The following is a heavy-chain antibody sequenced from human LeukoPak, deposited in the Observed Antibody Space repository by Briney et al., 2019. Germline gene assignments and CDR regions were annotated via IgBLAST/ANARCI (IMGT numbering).Heavy chain of an antibody. CDR2: ISGSGRT. V-gene: IGHV3-53*01. CDR1: GFTVSNNF. J-gene: IGHJ4*02. D-gene: IGHD1-14*01. CDR3: AKLPTSTTTGQFDY. Sequence: GGSLRLSCAASGFTVSNNFMSWVRQAPVRGLEWVSAISGSGRTYYADSVKGRFAISRDISKNTLYLQMDSLRADDTAVYYCAKLPTSTTTGQFDYWGQGTLVTVSS.